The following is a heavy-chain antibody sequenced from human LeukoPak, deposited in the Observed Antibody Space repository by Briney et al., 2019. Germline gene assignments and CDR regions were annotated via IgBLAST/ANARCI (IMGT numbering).Heavy chain of an antibody. Sequence: GGSLRLSCAASGFTFSSYEMNWVRRAPGKGLEWLSHISSSGSTKYYANSVKGRFTISRDNAKNSVYLQMNSLTAEDTGLYYCARDATTAVGWVYMDVWGKGTTVTISS. CDR1: GFTFSSYE. CDR3: ARDATTAVGWVYMDV. V-gene: IGHV3-48*03. CDR2: ISSSGSTK. J-gene: IGHJ6*03. D-gene: IGHD6-13*01.